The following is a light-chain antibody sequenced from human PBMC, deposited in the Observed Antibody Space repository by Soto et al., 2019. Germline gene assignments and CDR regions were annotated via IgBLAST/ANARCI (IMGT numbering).Light chain of an antibody. CDR2: DAS. CDR3: LQYSSHSWT. J-gene: IGKJ1*01. V-gene: IGKV1-5*01. CDR1: QSVGTW. Sequence: DIQMTQSPSTLSASVGDRATVTCRASQSVGTWLAWYQQKPGRAPNLLIYDASTLASAVPSRFSGSGSGTEFTLTISRLQPDDVATYYCLQYSSHSWTFGQGTKVDIK.